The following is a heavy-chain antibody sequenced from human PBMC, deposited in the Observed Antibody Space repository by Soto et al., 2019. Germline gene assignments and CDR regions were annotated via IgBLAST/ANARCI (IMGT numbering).Heavy chain of an antibody. D-gene: IGHD3-10*01. V-gene: IGHV1-69*01. CDR2: IIPIVGTA. CDR1: GGTFSSYA. J-gene: IGHJ5*02. Sequence: QVQLVQSGAEVKKPGSSVKVSCKASGGTFSSYAISWVRQAPGQGLEWMGGIIPIVGTANYAQKFQGRVTITADESTSTAYMELSSLRSEDTAVYYCARDPLGVRGVIYWFDPWGQGTLVTVSS. CDR3: ARDPLGVRGVIYWFDP.